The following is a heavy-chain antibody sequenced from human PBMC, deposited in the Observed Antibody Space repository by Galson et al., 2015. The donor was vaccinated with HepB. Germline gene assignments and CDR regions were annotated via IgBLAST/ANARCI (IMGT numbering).Heavy chain of an antibody. V-gene: IGHV3-21*01. CDR1: GFTFSSYS. D-gene: IGHD3-3*01. J-gene: IGHJ4*02. CDR3: ARAPFWSGSQIHFDY. Sequence: SLRLSCAASGFTFSSYSMNWVRQAPGKGLEWVSSISSSSSYIYYADSVKGRFTISRDNAKNSLYLQMNSLRAEDTAVYYCARAPFWSGSQIHFDYWGQGTLVTVSS. CDR2: ISSSSSYI.